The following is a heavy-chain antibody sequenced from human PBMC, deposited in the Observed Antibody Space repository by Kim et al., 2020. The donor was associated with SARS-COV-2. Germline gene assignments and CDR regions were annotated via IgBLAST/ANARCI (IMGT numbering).Heavy chain of an antibody. D-gene: IGHD6-6*01. CDR2: IYYSGST. V-gene: IGHV4-39*01. CDR1: GGSISSSSYY. J-gene: IGHJ6*02. CDR3: VGRLSELLQRRSNNYGIDG. Sequence: SETLSLTCTVSGGSISSSSYYWGWIRQPPGKGLEWIGSIYYSGSTYYNPSLKSRVTISVDTSKNQFSLKLSSVTAADTSVYYCVGRLSELLQRRSNNYGIDGWGQGTTVTVSS.